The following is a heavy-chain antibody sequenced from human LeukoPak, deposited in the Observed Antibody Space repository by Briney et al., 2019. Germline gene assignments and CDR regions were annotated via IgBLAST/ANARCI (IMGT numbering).Heavy chain of an antibody. CDR1: GGSISSYY. CDR3: AREVYYDFWSGYYTPFHFDY. D-gene: IGHD3-3*01. V-gene: IGHV4-4*07. CDR2: IYTSGST. J-gene: IGHJ4*02. Sequence: SETLSLTCTVSGGSISSYYWSWIRQPAGKGLEWIGRIYTSGSTNYNPSLKSRVTISVDTSKNQFSLKLSSVTAADTAVYYCAREVYYDFWSGYYTPFHFDYWGQGTLVTVSS.